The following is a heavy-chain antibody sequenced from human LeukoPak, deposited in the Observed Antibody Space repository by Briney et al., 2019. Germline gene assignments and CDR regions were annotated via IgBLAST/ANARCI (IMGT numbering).Heavy chain of an antibody. D-gene: IGHD4-17*01. V-gene: IGHV4-59*12. CDR2: IYHSGST. CDR3: ASNGYYSVDY. Sequence: SETLSLTCTVSGASISSYHWSWIRQTPGKGLEWIGEIYHSGSTTYNPSLKSRVTMSIDTSKAQFSLRLTSVTAADTAVYYCASNGYYSVDYWGQGTLVTVSS. CDR1: GASISSYH. J-gene: IGHJ4*02.